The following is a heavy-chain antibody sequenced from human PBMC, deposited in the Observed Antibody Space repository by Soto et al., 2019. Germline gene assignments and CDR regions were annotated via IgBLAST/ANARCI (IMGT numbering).Heavy chain of an antibody. Sequence: GGSLRLSCAASGFTFSSYAMSWVRQAPGKGLEWVSAISGSGGSTYYADSVKGRFTISRDNSKNTLYLQMNSLGAEDTAVYYCAELLPRGIAVAGGDYWGQGTLVTVSS. J-gene: IGHJ4*02. CDR1: GFTFSSYA. V-gene: IGHV3-23*01. CDR2: ISGSGGST. CDR3: AELLPRGIAVAGGDY. D-gene: IGHD6-19*01.